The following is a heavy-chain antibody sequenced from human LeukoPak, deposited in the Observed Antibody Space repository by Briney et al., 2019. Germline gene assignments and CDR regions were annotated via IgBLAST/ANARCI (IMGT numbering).Heavy chain of an antibody. CDR2: INHSGST. Sequence: SETLSLTCAVYGGSFSGYYWSWIRQPPGKGLEWIGEINHSGSTNYNPSLKSRVTISVDTSKNQFSLKLSSVTAADTAVYYCARGGGYNWFDPWGQGTLVTVAS. V-gene: IGHV4-34*01. CDR3: ARGGGYNWFDP. J-gene: IGHJ5*02. CDR1: GGSFSGYY.